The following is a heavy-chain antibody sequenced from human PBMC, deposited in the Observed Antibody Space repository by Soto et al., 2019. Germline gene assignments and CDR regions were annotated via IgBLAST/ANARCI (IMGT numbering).Heavy chain of an antibody. Sequence: ASVKVSCKASGYTFTSYAMHWVRQAPGQRLEWMGWINSGNGNTKYSQKFQGRVTITRDTSASTAYMELSSLRSEDTAVYYCARDRSSGDYDCWSGSFDYWGQGTMVTVSS. CDR1: GYTFTSYA. J-gene: IGHJ4*02. CDR2: INSGNGNT. CDR3: ARDRSSGDYDCWSGSFDY. D-gene: IGHD3-3*01. V-gene: IGHV1-3*01.